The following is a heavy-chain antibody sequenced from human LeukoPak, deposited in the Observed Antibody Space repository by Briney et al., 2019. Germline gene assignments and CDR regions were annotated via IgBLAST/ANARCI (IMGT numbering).Heavy chain of an antibody. J-gene: IGHJ4*02. D-gene: IGHD3-10*01. CDR1: GFTFSSYS. Sequence: PGGSLRLSCAASGFTFSSYSMNWVRQAPGKGLEWVSSISSSSSYIYYADSVKGRFTISRDNAKNSLCLQMNSLRVEDTAVYYCAKVAKYYYGSETYYFFEHWGQGTPVTASS. V-gene: IGHV3-21*01. CDR3: AKVAKYYYGSETYYFFEH. CDR2: ISSSSSYI.